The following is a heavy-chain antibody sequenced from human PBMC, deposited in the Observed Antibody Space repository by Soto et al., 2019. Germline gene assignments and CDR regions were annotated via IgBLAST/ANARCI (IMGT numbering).Heavy chain of an antibody. D-gene: IGHD3-9*01. V-gene: IGHV3-30-3*01. Sequence: GGSLRLSCAASGFTFSSYAMHWVRQAPGKGLEWVAVISYDGSNKYYADSVKGRFTISRDNSKNTLYLQMNSLRAEDTAVYYCARDWPAYYDILTGQSTLDYWGQGTLVTVSS. CDR2: ISYDGSNK. CDR3: ARDWPAYYDILTGQSTLDY. CDR1: GFTFSSYA. J-gene: IGHJ4*02.